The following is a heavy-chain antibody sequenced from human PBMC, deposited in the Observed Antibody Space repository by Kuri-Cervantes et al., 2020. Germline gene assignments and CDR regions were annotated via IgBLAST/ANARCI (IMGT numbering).Heavy chain of an antibody. CDR1: GYTFTSYD. CDR3: ARSRDGYNRFLDY. D-gene: IGHD5-24*01. J-gene: IGHJ4*02. V-gene: IGHV1-8*01. CDR2: MNPNSGNT. Sequence: ASVKVSCKASGYTFTSYDINWMRQATGQGLEWMGWMNPNSGNTGYAQKFQGRVTMTRNTSISTAYMELSRLRSDDTAVYYCARSRDGYNRFLDYWGQGTLVTVSS.